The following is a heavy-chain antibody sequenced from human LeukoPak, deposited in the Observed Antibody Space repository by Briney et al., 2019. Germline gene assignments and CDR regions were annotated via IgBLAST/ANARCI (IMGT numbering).Heavy chain of an antibody. J-gene: IGHJ4*02. Sequence: GGSLRLSCAASGFTFSSHSMNWVRQAPGKGLEWVSYISSSSSTIYYADSVKGRFTISRDNAKDSLYLQMNSLRAEDAAVYYCARGAYYYEDWGQGTLVTVSS. V-gene: IGHV3-48*01. CDR1: GFTFSSHS. D-gene: IGHD3-22*01. CDR2: ISSSSSTI. CDR3: ARGAYYYED.